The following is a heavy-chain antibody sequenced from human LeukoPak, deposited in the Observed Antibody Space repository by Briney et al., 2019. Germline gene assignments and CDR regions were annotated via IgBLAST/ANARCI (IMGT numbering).Heavy chain of an antibody. V-gene: IGHV4-34*01. D-gene: IGHD2-2*01. CDR2: INHSGST. CDR1: GGSFSGYY. J-gene: IGHJ6*03. Sequence: SETLSLTCAVYGGSFSGYYWSWLRQPPGKGLEWIGEINHSGSTNYNPSLTSRVTISVDTSKNQFSLKLSSVAAADTAVYYCARGGGYCSSTSCYMGYYYYYMDVWGKGTTVTVSS. CDR3: ARGGGYCSSTSCYMGYYYYYMDV.